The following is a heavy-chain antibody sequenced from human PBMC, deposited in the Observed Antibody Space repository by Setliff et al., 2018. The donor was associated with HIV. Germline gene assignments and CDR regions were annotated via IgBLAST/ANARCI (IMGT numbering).Heavy chain of an antibody. V-gene: IGHV3-21*01. CDR3: ARDLGDTNGFYRAYYYHYGMDV. J-gene: IGHJ6*02. D-gene: IGHD3-10*01. CDR2: ISTSGSNI. CDR1: GFTFSSYT. Sequence: GGSLRLSCSASGFTFSSYTMSWVRQAPGKGLEWVSSISTSGSNIYYADSLKGRFTISRDNAKNSLYLQMNSLRAEDTAVYYCARDLGDTNGFYRAYYYHYGMDVWGQGTTVTVSS.